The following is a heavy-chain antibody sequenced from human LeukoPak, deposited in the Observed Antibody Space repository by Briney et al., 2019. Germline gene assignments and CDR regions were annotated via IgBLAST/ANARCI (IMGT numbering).Heavy chain of an antibody. V-gene: IGHV3-30*18. CDR1: GFTLSNYG. CDR3: AKGSYGDYEEVGDY. D-gene: IGHD4-17*01. J-gene: IGHJ4*02. CDR2: ISYDGSIK. Sequence: GRSLRLSCAASGFTLSNYGMHWVRQAPGKGLEWVAVISYDGSIKYFADSVKGRFTISRDNSKNTLYLQMNSLRTEDTAVYYCAKGSYGDYEEVGDYWGQGTLVTVSS.